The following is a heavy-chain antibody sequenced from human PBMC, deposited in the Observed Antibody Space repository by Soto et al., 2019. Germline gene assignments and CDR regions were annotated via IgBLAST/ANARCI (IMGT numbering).Heavy chain of an antibody. CDR3: ARGHRRDYIWGSYRTFDY. Sequence: QVQLVQSGAEVKKPGASVKVSCKASGYTFTSYDINWVRQATGQGLEWMGWMNPNSGNTGYAQKFQGRVTMTRNTSISTAYMELSSLRSEDTAVYYCARGHRRDYIWGSYRTFDYWGQGTLVTVSS. J-gene: IGHJ4*02. V-gene: IGHV1-8*01. CDR1: GYTFTSYD. CDR2: MNPNSGNT. D-gene: IGHD3-16*02.